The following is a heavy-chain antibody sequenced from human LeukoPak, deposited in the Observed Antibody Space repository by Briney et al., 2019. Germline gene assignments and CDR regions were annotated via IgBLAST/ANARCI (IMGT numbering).Heavy chain of an antibody. CDR3: TGRNFDY. Sequence: RTGGSLRLSCVASGFTFSDAWMSWVRQAPGKGLEWVGRIKTKTDGGTTDYAAPVKGRFTITRDDSKNTLYLQMNSLKTEDTAVYYCTGRNFDYWGQGTLVTVSS. J-gene: IGHJ4*02. CDR1: GFTFSDAW. CDR2: IKTKTDGGTT. V-gene: IGHV3-15*01.